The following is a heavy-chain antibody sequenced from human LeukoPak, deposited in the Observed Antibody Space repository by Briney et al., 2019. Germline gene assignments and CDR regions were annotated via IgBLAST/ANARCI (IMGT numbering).Heavy chain of an antibody. CDR1: GGSFSGYY. J-gene: IGHJ4*02. V-gene: IGHV4-34*01. D-gene: IGHD2-8*02. CDR2: INHSGST. Sequence: SETLSLTCAVYGGSFSGYYWSWIRQPPGKGLEWIGEINHSGSTNYNPSLKSRVTISVDTSKSQFSLKLSSVTAADTAVYYCARGLYWYVGRYFDYWGQGTLVTVSS. CDR3: ARGLYWYVGRYFDY.